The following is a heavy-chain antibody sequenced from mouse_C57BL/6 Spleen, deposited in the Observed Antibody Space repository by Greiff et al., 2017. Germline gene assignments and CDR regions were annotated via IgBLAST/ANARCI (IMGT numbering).Heavy chain of an antibody. CDR1: GFTFSSYG. V-gene: IGHV5-6*01. CDR3: ARHPSTYYGSSYWYFDV. J-gene: IGHJ1*03. CDR2: ISSGGSYT. Sequence: EVMLVESGGDLVKPGGSLKLSCAASGFTFSSYGMSWVRQTPDKRLEWVATISSGGSYTYYPDSVKGRFTISRDNAKNTLYLQMSSLKSEDTAMYYCARHPSTYYGSSYWYFDVWGTGTTVTVSS. D-gene: IGHD1-1*01.